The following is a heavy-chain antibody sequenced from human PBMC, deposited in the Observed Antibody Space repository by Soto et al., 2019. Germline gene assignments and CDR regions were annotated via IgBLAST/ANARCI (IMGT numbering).Heavy chain of an antibody. CDR3: ACHVVVTASLSRSDA. J-gene: IGHJ5*02. Sequence: SETLSLTCTVSGGSISSYNYYWGWIRQPPGKGLEWIGTIYYSGNTYYTPSLKSRVTISVDTSENQFSLKLSSVTAADTAVYYCACHVVVTASLSRSDALGPAPLVTVPQ. D-gene: IGHD2-21*01. V-gene: IGHV4-39*01. CDR1: GGSISSYNYY. CDR2: IYYSGNT.